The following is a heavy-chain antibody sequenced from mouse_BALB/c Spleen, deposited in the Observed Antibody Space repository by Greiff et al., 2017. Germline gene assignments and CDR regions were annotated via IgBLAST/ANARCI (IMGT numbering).Heavy chain of an antibody. CDR3: ARNTMITTSYAMDY. CDR2: ISNLAYSI. D-gene: IGHD2-4*01. Sequence: EVQRVESGGGLVQPGGSRKLSCAASGFTFSDYGMAWVRQAPGKGPEWVAFISNLAYSIYYADTVTGRFTISRENAKNTLYLEMSSLRSEDTAMYYCARNTMITTSYAMDYWGQGTSVTVSS. V-gene: IGHV5-15*02. J-gene: IGHJ4*01. CDR1: GFTFSDYG.